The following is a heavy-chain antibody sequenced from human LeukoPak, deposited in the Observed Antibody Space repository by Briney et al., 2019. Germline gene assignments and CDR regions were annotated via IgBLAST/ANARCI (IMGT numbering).Heavy chain of an antibody. CDR3: ASQVETFDAFDI. V-gene: IGHV3-23*01. CDR2: ISGGGGST. J-gene: IGHJ3*02. CDR1: GFSFSTYA. Sequence: GGSLRLSCTASGFSFSTYAMNWVRQAPGKGLEWVSTISGGGGSTFYADSVKGRFTISRDNSKNTLYLQMNSLRAEDTAVYYCASQVETFDAFDIWGQGTMVTVSS.